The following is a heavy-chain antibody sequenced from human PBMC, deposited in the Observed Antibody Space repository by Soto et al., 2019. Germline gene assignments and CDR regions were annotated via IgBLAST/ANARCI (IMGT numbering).Heavy chain of an antibody. Sequence: SEPIPLSCIFSGCSMRSEWDYWSWLRQHPGKGLEWIGFLYYSGSTAYNPSLKSRVTMSVDSSKNQFSLSLNSVTAADTAVYYCARVAFRPGSDTPDCDNWGQGSLVTVSS. J-gene: IGHJ4*01. CDR3: ARVAFRPGSDTPDCDN. V-gene: IGHV4-61*01. CDR2: LYYSGST. CDR1: GCSMRSEWDY. D-gene: IGHD3-10*01.